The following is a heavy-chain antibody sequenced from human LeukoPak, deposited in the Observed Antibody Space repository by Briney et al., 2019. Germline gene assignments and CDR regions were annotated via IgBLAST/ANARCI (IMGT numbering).Heavy chain of an antibody. D-gene: IGHD3-10*01. J-gene: IGHJ4*02. V-gene: IGHV3-11*01. Sequence: PGGSLRLSCAVSGFTVSSNYMSWVRQAPGKGLEWVSGISWNSGSIGYADSVKGRFTISRDNAKNSLYLQMNSLRAEDTAVYYCARLTMVRGVPPVHFDYWGQGTLVTVSS. CDR2: ISWNSGSI. CDR1: GFTVSSNY. CDR3: ARLTMVRGVPPVHFDY.